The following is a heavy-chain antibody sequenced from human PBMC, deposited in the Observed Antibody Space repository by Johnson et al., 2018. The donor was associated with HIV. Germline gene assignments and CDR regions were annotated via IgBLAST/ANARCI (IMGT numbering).Heavy chain of an antibody. CDR2: ISGSSGST. Sequence: VQLVESGGGLVQPGDSLRLLCAASEFTFSGYAMSWVRQAPGKGLEWVSAISGSSGSTYYADSVKGRFTISRDNSKNALFLQMNSLRAEDTAVFYCAKLQWPREDAFDIWGQGTMVTVSS. D-gene: IGHD6-19*01. V-gene: IGHV3-23*04. CDR3: AKLQWPREDAFDI. J-gene: IGHJ3*02. CDR1: EFTFSGYA.